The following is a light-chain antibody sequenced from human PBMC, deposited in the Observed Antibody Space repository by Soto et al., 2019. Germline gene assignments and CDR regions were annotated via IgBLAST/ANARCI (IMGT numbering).Light chain of an antibody. J-gene: IGKJ4*01. Sequence: DIQMTQSPSSLSASVGDRVILTCQASQDIASFLNWYQQKPGKAPKLLIYDASILETGVPSRFSGSGSGTHFTLTISSLQPEDFATYFCQQYDDLPLTFAGGTKVEIK. CDR1: QDIASF. CDR2: DAS. V-gene: IGKV1-33*01. CDR3: QQYDDLPLT.